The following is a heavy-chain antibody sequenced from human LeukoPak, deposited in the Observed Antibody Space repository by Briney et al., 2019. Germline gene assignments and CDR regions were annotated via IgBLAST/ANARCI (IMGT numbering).Heavy chain of an antibody. CDR3: AKDSSFGVVLDY. CDR1: GFTFDDYA. Sequence: PGGSLRLSCAAAGFTFDDYAMHWVRQAPGKGLELVSLISGDGGSTYYADSVKGRFTISRDNSKNSLYLQMNSLRTEDTALYYCAKDSSFGVVLDYWGQGTLVTVSS. V-gene: IGHV3-43*02. CDR2: ISGDGGST. D-gene: IGHD3-3*01. J-gene: IGHJ4*02.